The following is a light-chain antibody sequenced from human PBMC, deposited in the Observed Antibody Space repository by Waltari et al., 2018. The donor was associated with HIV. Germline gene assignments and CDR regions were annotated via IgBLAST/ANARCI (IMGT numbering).Light chain of an antibody. J-gene: IGKJ2*01. CDR2: GVS. CDR1: ENIGTY. V-gene: IGKV1-39*01. Sequence: DIQMTQSPSSLSASVGDTVPFTCRASENIGTYLNWYHHKSGAAPKRLIYGVSSLQSAVPSRFSASGFGTHFSLTISNLQPDDFGTYYCQQSYSTPCSFGQGTSVEIK. CDR3: QQSYSTPCS.